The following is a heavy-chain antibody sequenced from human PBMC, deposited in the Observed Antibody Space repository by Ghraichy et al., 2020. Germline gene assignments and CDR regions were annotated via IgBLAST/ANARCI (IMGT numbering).Heavy chain of an antibody. Sequence: SETLSLTCTVSGGSISSSSYYWGWIRQPPGKGLEWIGSIYYSGSTYYNPSLKSRVTISVDTSKNQFSLKLSSVTAADTAVYYCARHVSGLYSSSPYFHYWGQGTLVTVSS. CDR2: IYYSGST. J-gene: IGHJ4*02. CDR3: ARHVSGLYSSSPYFHY. V-gene: IGHV4-39*01. CDR1: GGSISSSSYY. D-gene: IGHD6-6*01.